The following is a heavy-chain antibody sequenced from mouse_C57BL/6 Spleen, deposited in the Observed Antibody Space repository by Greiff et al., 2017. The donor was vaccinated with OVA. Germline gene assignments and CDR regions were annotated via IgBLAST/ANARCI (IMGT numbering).Heavy chain of an antibody. V-gene: IGHV1-80*01. J-gene: IGHJ3*01. Sequence: VQLVESGAELVKPGASVKISCKASGYAFSSYWMNWVKQRPGKGLEWIGQIYPGDGDTNYNGKFKGKATLTADKSSSTAYMQLSSLTSEDSAVYFCAREDYDDAWFAYWGQGTLVTVSA. D-gene: IGHD2-4*01. CDR3: AREDYDDAWFAY. CDR1: GYAFSSYW. CDR2: IYPGDGDT.